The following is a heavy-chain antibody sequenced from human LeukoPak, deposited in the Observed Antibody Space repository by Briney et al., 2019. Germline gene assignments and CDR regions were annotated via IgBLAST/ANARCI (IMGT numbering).Heavy chain of an antibody. CDR2: INPNSGGT. Sequence: ASVKVSCKASGYTFTGYYMHWVRQAPGRGLEWMGWINPNSGGTNYAQKFQGRVTMTRDTSISTAYMELSRLRSDDTAVYYCARDLPEEYQLQHTQFDYWGQGTLVTVSS. CDR1: GYTFTGYY. CDR3: ARDLPEEYQLQHTQFDY. D-gene: IGHD2-2*01. J-gene: IGHJ4*02. V-gene: IGHV1-2*02.